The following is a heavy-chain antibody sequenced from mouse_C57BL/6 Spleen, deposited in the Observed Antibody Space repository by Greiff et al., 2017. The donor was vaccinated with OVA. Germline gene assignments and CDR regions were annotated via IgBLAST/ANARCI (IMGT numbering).Heavy chain of an antibody. CDR3: ARSAYGSDTDY. CDR2: INPSTGGT. V-gene: IGHV1-42*01. Sequence: VQLQQSGPELVKPGASVKISCKASGYSFTGYYMNWVKQSPEKSLEWIGEINPSTGGTTYNQKFKAKATLTVDKSSSTAYMQLQSLTSDDSAVYYCARSAYGSDTDYWGQGTSVTVSS. J-gene: IGHJ4*01. D-gene: IGHD1-1*01. CDR1: GYSFTGYY.